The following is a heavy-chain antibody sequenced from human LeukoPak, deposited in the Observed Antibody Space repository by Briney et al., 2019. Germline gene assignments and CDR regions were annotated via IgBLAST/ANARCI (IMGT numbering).Heavy chain of an antibody. V-gene: IGHV3-33*06. J-gene: IGHJ3*02. CDR1: GFTFSSYG. D-gene: IGHD2-8*01. CDR2: IWYDGSNK. Sequence: GGSLRLSCAASGFTFSSYGMHWVRQAPGKGLEGVAVIWYDGSNKYYADSVKGRFTISRDNSKNTLYLQMNSLRAEDTAVYYCAKSSVYAAARESAFDIWGQGTMVTVSS. CDR3: AKSSVYAAARESAFDI.